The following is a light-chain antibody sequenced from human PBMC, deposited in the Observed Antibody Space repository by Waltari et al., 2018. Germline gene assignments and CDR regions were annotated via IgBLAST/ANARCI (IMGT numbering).Light chain of an antibody. CDR3: QHYVRLPAT. CDR2: GAS. CDR1: QSVRGS. V-gene: IGKV3-20*01. Sequence: EIVLTPSPGTLSLSPGERATLSCRARQSVRGSLAWYQQKAGQAPRLLIYGASSRATGIPDRFSGGGSGTDFSLTISRLEPEDFAVYYCQHYVRLPATFGQGTKVEI. J-gene: IGKJ1*01.